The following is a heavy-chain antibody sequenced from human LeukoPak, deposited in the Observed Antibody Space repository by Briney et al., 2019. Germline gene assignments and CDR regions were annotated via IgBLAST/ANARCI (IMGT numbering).Heavy chain of an antibody. CDR2: ISSSSYI. J-gene: IGHJ4*02. CDR1: GFTFSSYS. CDR3: ARDMGGPVWFGEFRIDY. V-gene: IGHV3-21*01. D-gene: IGHD3-10*01. Sequence: SGGSLRLSCAASGFTFSSYSMNWVRQAPGKGLEWVSSISSSSYIYYADSVKGRFTISRDNAKNSLYLQMNSLRAEDTAVYYCARDMGGPVWFGEFRIDYWGQGTLVTVSS.